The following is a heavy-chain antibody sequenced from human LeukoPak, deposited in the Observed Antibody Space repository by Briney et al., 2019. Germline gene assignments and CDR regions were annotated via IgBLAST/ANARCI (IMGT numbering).Heavy chain of an antibody. CDR3: ARVSSTGFDY. D-gene: IGHD6-13*01. V-gene: IGHV3-7*01. CDR1: GFTFSDYE. CDR2: IKQDGSEK. J-gene: IGHJ4*02. Sequence: GGSLRLSCAASGFTFSDYEMNWVRQAPGKGLEWVANIKQDGSEKYYVDSVKGRFTISRDNAKSSLYLQMNSLRAEDTAVYYCARVSSTGFDYWGQGTLVTVSS.